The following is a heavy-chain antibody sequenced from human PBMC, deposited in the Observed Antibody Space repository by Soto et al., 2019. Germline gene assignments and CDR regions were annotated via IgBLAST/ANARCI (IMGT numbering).Heavy chain of an antibody. V-gene: IGHV2-5*02. CDR2: IYWDDDK. CDR3: AHRRWDNSRWFGEWFDP. J-gene: IGHJ5*02. Sequence: QITLKESGPTLVEPTQTLTLICTLSGFSLSTSGEGVAWIRQPPGKALEWLAVIYWDDDKRYSPSLKSRLSTTKDTSRNQVILIMTNMDPEDTATYYCAHRRWDNSRWFGEWFDPWGQGTLVTVSS. D-gene: IGHD6-19*01. CDR1: GFSLSTSGEG.